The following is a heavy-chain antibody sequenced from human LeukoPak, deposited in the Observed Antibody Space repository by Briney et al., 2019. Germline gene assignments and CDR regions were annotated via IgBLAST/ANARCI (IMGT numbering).Heavy chain of an antibody. J-gene: IGHJ4*02. V-gene: IGHV3-21*01. CDR3: ARDGGSGLLSPLDY. D-gene: IGHD6-19*01. CDR1: GFTFSSYS. Sequence: PGGSLRLSCAASGFTFSSYSMNWVRQAPGKGLELVSSISSSSSYIYYADSVKGRFTISRDNAKNSLYLQMNSLRAEDTAVYYCARDGGSGLLSPLDYWGQGTLVTVSS. CDR2: ISSSSSYI.